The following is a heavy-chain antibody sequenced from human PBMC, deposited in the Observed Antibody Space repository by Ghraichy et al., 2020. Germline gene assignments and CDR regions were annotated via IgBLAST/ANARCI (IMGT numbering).Heavy chain of an antibody. CDR1: GYTFTDYY. CDR2: INPNTGGT. Sequence: ASVKVSCKASGYTFTDYYIHWVRQAPGQELEWMGWINPNTGGTNYAQKFQGWVTMTRDTSITTAYIEVRRLMSGDTAMYYCARSLTTVTSYFYYNMDVWGQGTTVTVSS. D-gene: IGHD4-11*01. V-gene: IGHV1-2*04. J-gene: IGHJ6*02. CDR3: ARSLTTVTSYFYYNMDV.